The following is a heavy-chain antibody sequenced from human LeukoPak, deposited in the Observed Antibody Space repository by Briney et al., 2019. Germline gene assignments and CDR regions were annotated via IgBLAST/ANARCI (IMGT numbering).Heavy chain of an antibody. CDR1: GFTFSSYW. Sequence: GGSLRLSCAASGFTFSSYWMTWVRQAPGKGLEWVANINQNGSETYYVDSVKGRFTMSRDNAKNSLYLQMNGLRAADTAVYYCARKKYYYDTSTYGRFDPWGQGTLVTVSS. D-gene: IGHD3-22*01. V-gene: IGHV3-7*01. CDR2: INQNGSET. J-gene: IGHJ5*02. CDR3: ARKKYYYDTSTYGRFDP.